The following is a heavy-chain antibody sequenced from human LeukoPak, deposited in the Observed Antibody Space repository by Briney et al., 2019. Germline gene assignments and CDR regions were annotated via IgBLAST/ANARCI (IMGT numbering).Heavy chain of an antibody. CDR2: IYYSGST. V-gene: IGHV4-59*01. CDR3: AGFRVGYYYGSGSYQDY. J-gene: IGHJ4*02. Sequence: SETLSPTCTVSGGSISSYYWSWVRQPPGKGLEWIGYIYYSGSTNYNPSLKSRVTISVDTSKNQFSLKLSSVTAADTAVYYCAGFRVGYYYGSGSYQDYWGQGTLVTVSS. D-gene: IGHD3-10*01. CDR1: GGSISSYY.